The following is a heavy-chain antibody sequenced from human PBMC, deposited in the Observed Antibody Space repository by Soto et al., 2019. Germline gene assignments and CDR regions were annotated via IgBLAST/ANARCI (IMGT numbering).Heavy chain of an antibody. D-gene: IGHD6-13*01. CDR2: IWYDGSNK. CDR1: GFTLRLHA. Sequence: QVQLVESGGGVIQPGRSLRLSCAASGFTLRLHAMHWVRQAPGKGLEWVAQIWYDGSNKYYTDSVKGRFTVSRDDFKSAVFQQMDSLRAEDTADSYCARDGQQVTPYALDGWGQGTTVIVSS. J-gene: IGHJ6*02. CDR3: ARDGQQVTPYALDG. V-gene: IGHV3-33*08.